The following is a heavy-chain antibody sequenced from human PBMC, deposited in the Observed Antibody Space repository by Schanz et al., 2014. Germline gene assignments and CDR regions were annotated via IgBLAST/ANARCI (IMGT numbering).Heavy chain of an antibody. J-gene: IGHJ4*02. V-gene: IGHV3-23*01. D-gene: IGHD3-10*01. Sequence: DVQLLESGGGLVQPGGSLRLSCAASGFTFSTYAMAWVRQAPGKGLEWVSSINTGGDSTYYADSVKGRFTISRDNSKNTVYIQMNSLRAEDTALYYCAKYRGYYRVSGSYRELEYWGQGTLVTVSS. CDR1: GFTFSTYA. CDR2: INTGGDST. CDR3: AKYRGYYRVSGSYRELEY.